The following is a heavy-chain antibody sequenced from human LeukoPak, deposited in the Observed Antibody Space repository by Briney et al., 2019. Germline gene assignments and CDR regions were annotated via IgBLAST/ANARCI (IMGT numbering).Heavy chain of an antibody. CDR1: GYTFTGYF. Sequence: GASVKVSCKASGYTFTGYFLHWARQAPGQGLEWMGWISPNNGGTYYAQKFHDRVTMTRDTSISTVYMELSRLRSDDTAVYYCARHVVATRDLDPWGQGTLVTVSS. CDR2: ISPNNGGT. V-gene: IGHV1-2*02. J-gene: IGHJ5*02. D-gene: IGHD1-26*01. CDR3: ARHVVATRDLDP.